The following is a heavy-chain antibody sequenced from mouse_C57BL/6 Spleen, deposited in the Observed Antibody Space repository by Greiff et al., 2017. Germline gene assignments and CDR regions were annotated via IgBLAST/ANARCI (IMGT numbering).Heavy chain of an antibody. J-gene: IGHJ4*01. D-gene: IGHD4-1*01. CDR2: IDPSDSET. V-gene: IGHV1-52*01. Sequence: QVQLQQPGAELVRPGSSVKLSCKASGYTFTSYWMHWVKQRPIQGLEWIGNIDPSDSETHYNQKFKDKATLTVDKSSSTAYMQLSSLTSEDSAVYYCAREGPGAMDYWGQGTSVTFSS. CDR3: AREGPGAMDY. CDR1: GYTFTSYW.